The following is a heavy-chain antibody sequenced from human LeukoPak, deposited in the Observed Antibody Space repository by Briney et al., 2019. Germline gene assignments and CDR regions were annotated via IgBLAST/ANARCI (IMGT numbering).Heavy chain of an antibody. CDR3: AREGIIVATVN. Sequence: GRSLRLSCAASGFTFSSYGMHWVRQAPGKGLEWVAVISYDGSNKYYADSVKGRFTISRDNSKNTLYLQMNSLRAEDTAVYYCAREGIIVATVNWGQGTLVTVSS. CDR1: GFTFSSYG. CDR2: ISYDGSNK. D-gene: IGHD5-12*01. J-gene: IGHJ4*02. V-gene: IGHV3-30*03.